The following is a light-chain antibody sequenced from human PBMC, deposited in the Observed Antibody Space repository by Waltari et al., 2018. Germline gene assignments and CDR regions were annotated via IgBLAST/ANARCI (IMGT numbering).Light chain of an antibody. CDR1: QSLPHSNGNNN. J-gene: IGKJ3*01. CDR3: MQTLQAPLT. V-gene: IGKV2-28*01. CDR2: LAS. Sequence: DIVMTQSPLSLPVTPGEPASISCRSSQSLPHSNGNNNLDWYLQKPGQPPQLLIYLASNRAPGVPDRFSGSGSGTDFTLKISRVEAEDVGIYYCMQTLQAPLTFGPGTKVEI.